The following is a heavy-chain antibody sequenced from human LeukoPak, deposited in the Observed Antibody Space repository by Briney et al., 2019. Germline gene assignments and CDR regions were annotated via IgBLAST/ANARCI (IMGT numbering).Heavy chain of an antibody. J-gene: IGHJ4*02. CDR2: IYSGSRT. D-gene: IGHD6-13*01. V-gene: IGHV3-53*01. CDR1: GFTVSSDY. Sequence: GGALRLSCAASGFTVSSDYMSWVRQAPGKGLEWVSVIYSGSRTYYADSVKGRFTISRDNSKNTLYLQMNSLRAEDTAVYYCARDRPPDGHGPEDIAAAGNPFDYWGQGTLVTASS. CDR3: ARDRPPDGHGPEDIAAAGNPFDY.